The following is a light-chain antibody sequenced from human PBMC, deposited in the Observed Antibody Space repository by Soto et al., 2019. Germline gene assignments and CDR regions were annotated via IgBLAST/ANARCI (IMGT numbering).Light chain of an antibody. J-gene: IGKJ1*01. CDR3: QHYNSYSEA. CDR1: QTISSR. V-gene: IGKV1-5*03. CDR2: KAS. Sequence: DIQMTQSPSTLSGSVGDRVTITFRASQTISSRLAWYQQKPGKAPKLRIYKASTIKSGVPSRFSGSGSGTEFTLTISSLQPDDFATYDCQHYNSYSEAFGQGTKVELE.